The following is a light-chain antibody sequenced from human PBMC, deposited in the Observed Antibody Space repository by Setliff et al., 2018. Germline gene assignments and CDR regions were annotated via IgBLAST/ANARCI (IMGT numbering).Light chain of an antibody. CDR3: QSYGGSLSGYV. CDR1: SSDIGAGFS. Sequence: QSVLTQPPSVSGAPGQRVTISCTGSSSDIGAGFSVHWYQQLPGTAPKLLIYGNSNRPSGVPDRFSGSKSGTSAPLAITGLQAEDEADYYCQSYGGSLSGYVFGTGTKVTVL. J-gene: IGLJ1*01. V-gene: IGLV1-40*01. CDR2: GNS.